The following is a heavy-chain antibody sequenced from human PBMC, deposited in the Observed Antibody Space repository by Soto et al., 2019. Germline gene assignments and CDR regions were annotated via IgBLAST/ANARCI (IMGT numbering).Heavy chain of an antibody. CDR1: CGSLNGYY. CDR2: IKHTGST. D-gene: IGHD5-18*01. V-gene: IGHV4-34*01. J-gene: IGHJ6*02. Sequence: SETLSLTCGVYCGSLNGYYWSWIRQPPGKGLEWIGEIKHTGSTNYTPSLKSRVTISLDTSNNQFSLKLSSVTAADTAVYYCARGPGYSYGYSVYYYYYGMDVWGQGTTVTVSS. CDR3: ARGPGYSYGYSVYYYYYGMDV.